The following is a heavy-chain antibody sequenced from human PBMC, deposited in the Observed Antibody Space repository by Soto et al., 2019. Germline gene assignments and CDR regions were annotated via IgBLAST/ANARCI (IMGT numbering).Heavy chain of an antibody. Sequence: GGSLRLSCSASGFTFSSYAMTWVRQAPGKGLEWVSGISGTGVLMYYADSVKGRFSVSKDNSKKTLYLQINSLGVEDTVLYYCTKIRYSSAWTEDNWGQGTLVTVSS. CDR3: TKIRYSSAWTEDN. J-gene: IGHJ4*02. D-gene: IGHD6-19*01. V-gene: IGHV3-23*01. CDR2: ISGTGVLM. CDR1: GFTFSSYA.